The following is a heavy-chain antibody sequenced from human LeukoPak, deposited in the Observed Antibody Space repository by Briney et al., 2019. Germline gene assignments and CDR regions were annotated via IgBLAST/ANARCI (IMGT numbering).Heavy chain of an antibody. D-gene: IGHD5-12*01. CDR3: AREPSDSGYDWGWFDP. Sequence: PSETLSLTCTVSGASIKSYHWSWIRQPAGRGLEWIGRLYNSGNTNYNPSLKSRVTMSLDTSKNQFSLKLNSVTSTDTAMYYCAREPSDSGYDWGWFDPWGQGTLVTVSS. J-gene: IGHJ5*02. V-gene: IGHV4-4*07. CDR1: GASIKSYH. CDR2: LYNSGNT.